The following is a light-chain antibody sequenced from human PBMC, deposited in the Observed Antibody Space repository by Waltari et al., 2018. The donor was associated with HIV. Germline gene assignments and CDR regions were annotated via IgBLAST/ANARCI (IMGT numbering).Light chain of an antibody. V-gene: IGLV1-44*01. CDR3: AAWDDRLRRPV. CDR2: SNN. Sequence: QSVLTQPPSASGTPGQRVTIACSGRSSNTGMNTVHSYQQLPGTVTKPLIYSNNQRPSGVPDRFSGSKSGTSASLAISGLQSEDEADYYCAAWDDRLRRPVFGGGTKLTVL. CDR1: SSNTGMNT. J-gene: IGLJ2*01.